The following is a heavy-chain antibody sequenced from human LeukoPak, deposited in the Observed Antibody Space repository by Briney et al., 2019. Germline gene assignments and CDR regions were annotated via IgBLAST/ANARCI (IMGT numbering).Heavy chain of an antibody. D-gene: IGHD6-13*01. CDR3: AKGDSSSFDY. CDR2: ISPNSGGT. Sequence: ASLKVCCKASGYTFTGYDMHWVPQAPGHGLEWMGRISPNSGGTNYAKKFHGRVNMTWDTSRRKTYTDLSRLRSHDTAVYYCAKGDSSSFDYWGQGTLVTVSS. J-gene: IGHJ4*02. V-gene: IGHV1-2*06. CDR1: GYTFTGYD.